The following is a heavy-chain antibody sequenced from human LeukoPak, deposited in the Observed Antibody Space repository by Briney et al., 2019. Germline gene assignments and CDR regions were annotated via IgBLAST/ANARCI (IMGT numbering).Heavy chain of an antibody. Sequence: GGSLRLSCVASGFSLSGYWMYWVRQAPGKGLEWVSAISNNGGYTYYADSVQGRFTISRDNSKSTLCLQMNSLRAEDTAVYYCAKQLGYCSDGSCYFPYWGQGTLVTVSS. V-gene: IGHV3-23*01. CDR3: AKQLGYCSDGSCYFPY. CDR2: ISNNGGYT. D-gene: IGHD2-15*01. CDR1: GFSLSGYW. J-gene: IGHJ4*02.